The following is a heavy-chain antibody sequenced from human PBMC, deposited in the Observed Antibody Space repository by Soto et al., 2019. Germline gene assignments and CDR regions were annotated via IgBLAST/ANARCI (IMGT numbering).Heavy chain of an antibody. CDR2: IIPIFGTA. D-gene: IGHD5-18*01. V-gene: IGHV1-69*13. J-gene: IGHJ6*02. Sequence: SVQVSCKASGVTFSSSAISWVRHAPGQGLEWMGGIIPIFGTANYAQKFQGRVTITADESTSTAYMELSSLKASDTAMYYCARYWHSYSLNYYRGMDVWRQGNTVTGSS. CDR3: ARYWHSYSLNYYRGMDV. CDR1: GVTFSSSA.